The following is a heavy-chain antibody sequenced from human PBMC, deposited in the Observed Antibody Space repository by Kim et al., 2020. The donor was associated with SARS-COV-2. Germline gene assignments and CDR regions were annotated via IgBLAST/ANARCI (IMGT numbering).Heavy chain of an antibody. Sequence: GGSLRLSCAASGFTFSSYAMHWVRQAPGKGLEWVAVISYDGSNKYYADSVKGRFTISRDNSKNTLYLQMNSLRAEDTAVYYCARDPLSRRDSSSYYYGMDVWGQGTTVTVSS. J-gene: IGHJ6*02. CDR3: ARDPLSRRDSSSYYYGMDV. CDR1: GFTFSSYA. CDR2: ISYDGSNK. D-gene: IGHD6-13*01. V-gene: IGHV3-30*04.